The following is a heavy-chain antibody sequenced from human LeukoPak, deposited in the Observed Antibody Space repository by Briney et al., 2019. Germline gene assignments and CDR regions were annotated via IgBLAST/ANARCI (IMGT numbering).Heavy chain of an antibody. Sequence: PGRSLRLSCAASGFTFDDYAMHWVRLAPGRGLEWVSGISWNSDSIGYADSVKGRFTISRDNANNSLYLQMNSLGAEDTALYYCAKDLVHLEDGMDVWGQGTTVTVSS. V-gene: IGHV3-9*01. J-gene: IGHJ6*02. CDR2: ISWNSDSI. CDR3: AKDLVHLEDGMDV. D-gene: IGHD2-2*01. CDR1: GFTFDDYA.